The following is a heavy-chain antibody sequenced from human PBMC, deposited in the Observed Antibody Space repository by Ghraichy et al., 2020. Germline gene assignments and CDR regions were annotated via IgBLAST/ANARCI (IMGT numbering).Heavy chain of an antibody. Sequence: LSLTCAASGFTFSDYYMGWIRQAPGKGLEWVSYISKDGNYVNYADSVKGRFTISRDSAKNSLFLQMHSLRAEDTAVYYCARVRGSYAFDYWGQGTLVTVSS. CDR1: GFTFSDYY. J-gene: IGHJ4*02. V-gene: IGHV3-11*06. D-gene: IGHD3-16*01. CDR2: ISKDGNYV. CDR3: ARVRGSYAFDY.